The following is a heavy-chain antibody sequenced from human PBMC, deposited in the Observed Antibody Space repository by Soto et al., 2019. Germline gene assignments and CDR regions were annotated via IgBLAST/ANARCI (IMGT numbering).Heavy chain of an antibody. J-gene: IGHJ3*02. CDR1: GFTFNDYA. V-gene: IGHV3-23*01. D-gene: IGHD2-2*01. CDR3: ARDRAVYCSNVICLDAFDI. CDR2: LSSRGFST. Sequence: EVQLLESGGDLVQPGGSLRLSCAASGFTFNDYALTWVRQVPGKGLEWGSSLSSRGFSTHYAETVKGRFTISRDTIKNTVYLQMNSLRAEDTAVYYFARDRAVYCSNVICLDAFDIWGQGTLVTVSS.